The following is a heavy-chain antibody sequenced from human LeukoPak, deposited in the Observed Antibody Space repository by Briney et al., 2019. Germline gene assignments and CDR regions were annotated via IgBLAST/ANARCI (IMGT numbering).Heavy chain of an antibody. Sequence: PSETLSLTCTVSGGSISSYYWSWIRQPPGKGLEWIGYIYYSGSTNYNPSLKSRVTISVDTSKNQFSLKLSSVTAADTAVYYCARGGVSGDWGQGTLVTVSS. D-gene: IGHD6-13*01. CDR3: ARGGVSGD. J-gene: IGHJ4*02. CDR2: IYYSGST. CDR1: GGSISSYY. V-gene: IGHV4-59*01.